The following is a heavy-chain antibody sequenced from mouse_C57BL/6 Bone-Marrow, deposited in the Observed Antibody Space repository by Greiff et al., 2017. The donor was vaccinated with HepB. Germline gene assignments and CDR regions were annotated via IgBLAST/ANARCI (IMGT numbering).Heavy chain of an antibody. CDR2: IYPRSGNT. CDR3: AINWDAWFAY. J-gene: IGHJ3*01. CDR1: GYTFTSYG. V-gene: IGHV1-81*01. Sequence: VKLQESGAELARPGASVKLSCKASGYTFTSYGISWVKQRTGQGLEWIGEIYPRSGNTYYNEKFKGKATLTADKSSSTAYMELRSLTSEDSAVDFCAINWDAWFAYWGQGTLVTVSA. D-gene: IGHD4-1*01.